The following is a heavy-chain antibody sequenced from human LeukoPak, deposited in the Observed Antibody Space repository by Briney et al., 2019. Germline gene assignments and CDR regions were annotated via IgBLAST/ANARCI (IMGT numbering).Heavy chain of an antibody. CDR3: ARGVPDNWFDP. V-gene: IGHV5-10-1*01. Sequence: GESLKISCKGSGYSFASYWISWVRQMPGKGLEWMGRIDPSDSYTNYSPSFQGRVTISADKSITTAYLPWSSLKASDTAIYYCARGVPDNWFDPWGQGTLVTVSS. D-gene: IGHD1-14*01. CDR1: GYSFASYW. J-gene: IGHJ5*02. CDR2: IDPSDSYT.